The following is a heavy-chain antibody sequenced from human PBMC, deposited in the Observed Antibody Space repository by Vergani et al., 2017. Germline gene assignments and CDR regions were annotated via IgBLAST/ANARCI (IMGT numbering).Heavy chain of an antibody. Sequence: EVQLVESGGGLVQPGGSLRLSCAASGFTFSSYSMNWVRQAPGKGLEWVSSISSSSSYIYYADSVKGRFTISRDNAKNSLYLQMNSLRAEDTAVYYCARGVELLWMKGWFDPWGQGTLVTVSS. CDR3: ARGVELLWMKGWFDP. CDR1: GFTFSSYS. D-gene: IGHD3-10*01. CDR2: ISSSSSYI. V-gene: IGHV3-21*01. J-gene: IGHJ5*02.